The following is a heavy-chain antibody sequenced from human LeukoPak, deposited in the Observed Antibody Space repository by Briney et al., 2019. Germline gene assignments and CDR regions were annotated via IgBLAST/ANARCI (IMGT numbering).Heavy chain of an antibody. D-gene: IGHD1-14*01. CDR3: ARGFWNRNHFDY. J-gene: IGHJ4*02. V-gene: IGHV3-33*01. CDR2: IWYDGSNK. Sequence: GGSLRLSCAASGFTFSSYGMHWVRQAPGKGLEWVAVIWYDGSNKYYADSVKGRFTISRDNSKNTLYLQMNSLRAEDTAVYYCARGFWNRNHFDYWGQGTLVTVSS. CDR1: GFTFSSYG.